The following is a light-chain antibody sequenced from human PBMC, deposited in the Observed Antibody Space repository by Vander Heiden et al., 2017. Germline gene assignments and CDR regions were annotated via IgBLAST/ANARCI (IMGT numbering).Light chain of an antibody. V-gene: IGLV3-19*01. J-gene: IGLJ2*01. CDR2: GKN. Sequence: SSELTQDPAVSAALGQTVIITCQGNSLRSYYASWYQQKPGQAPVPVIYGKNNRPSGIPDRFSGSSSGNTASLTITGAQAEDEADYYCDSRDSSGNHLEVFGGGTKLTVL. CDR1: SLRSYY. CDR3: DSRDSSGNHLEV.